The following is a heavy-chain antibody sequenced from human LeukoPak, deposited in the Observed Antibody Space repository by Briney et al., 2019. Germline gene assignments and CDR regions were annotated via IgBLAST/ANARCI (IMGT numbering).Heavy chain of an antibody. J-gene: IGHJ5*02. Sequence: GGSLRLSCAASGFTFRDYEMNWVRQAPGKGLEWVSHISTSGTTIYYADSVKGRFTISRDNAKNSLYLQMNSLRAEDTAVYYCAKVNWNYGFDPWGQGTLVTVSS. D-gene: IGHD1-7*01. V-gene: IGHV3-48*03. CDR2: ISTSGTTI. CDR3: AKVNWNYGFDP. CDR1: GFTFRDYE.